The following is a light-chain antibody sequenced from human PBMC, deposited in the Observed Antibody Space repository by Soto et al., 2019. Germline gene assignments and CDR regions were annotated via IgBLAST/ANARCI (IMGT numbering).Light chain of an antibody. CDR2: GAS. V-gene: IGKV3-20*01. CDR3: QQYGSSTGYT. Sequence: EIVLTQSPGTLSLSPGERATVSCGASQSVSSSYLAWDQQKPGQAPRLLIYGASSRATGIPDRFSGSGSGTDFTLTISRLEPEDFAVYYCQQYGSSTGYTFGQGTKLEIK. CDR1: QSVSSSY. J-gene: IGKJ2*01.